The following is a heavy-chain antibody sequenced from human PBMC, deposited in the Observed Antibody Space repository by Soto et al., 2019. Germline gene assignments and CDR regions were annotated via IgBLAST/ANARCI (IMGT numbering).Heavy chain of an antibody. D-gene: IGHD3-10*01. Sequence: QVQLQESGPGLVKPSETLSLTCTVSGASISGYYWSWIRKSAGKGLEWIGRIYATGTTDYNPSLKSRVMMSVDTSKKQFSLKLRSVTAADTAVYYCVTYGPLQSTFDYWGQGTLVTVSS. CDR1: GASISGYY. J-gene: IGHJ4*02. CDR2: IYATGTT. V-gene: IGHV4-4*07. CDR3: VTYGPLQSTFDY.